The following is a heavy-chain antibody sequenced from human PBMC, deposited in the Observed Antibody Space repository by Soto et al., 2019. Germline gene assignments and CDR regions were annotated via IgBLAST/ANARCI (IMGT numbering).Heavy chain of an antibody. D-gene: IGHD2-15*01. CDR3: ARGRCSGGSCYSLPIDY. J-gene: IGHJ4*02. CDR1: GGSISSYY. CDR2: IYYSGST. V-gene: IGHV4-59*01. Sequence: SETLSLTCTVSGGSISSYYWSWIRQPPGKGLEWIGYIYYSGSTNYNPSLKSRVTISVDTSKNQFSLKLSSVTAADTAVYYCARGRCSGGSCYSLPIDYWGQGTLVTVSS.